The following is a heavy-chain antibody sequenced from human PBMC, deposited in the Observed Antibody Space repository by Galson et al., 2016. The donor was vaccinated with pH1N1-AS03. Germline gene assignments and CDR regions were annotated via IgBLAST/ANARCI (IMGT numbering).Heavy chain of an antibody. D-gene: IGHD5-12*01. CDR3: ARDLDDGYRADLGY. CDR1: GFTFSTLW. CDR2: IKQDGSEK. V-gene: IGHV3-7*03. Sequence: SLRLSCAASGFTFSTLWMTWVRQAPGKGLEWVANIKQDGSEKYYVDSVKGRFTISRDNAKNSLYLQMNSLRVEDTAVYYCARDLDDGYRADLGYWGQGTLVTVSS. J-gene: IGHJ4*02.